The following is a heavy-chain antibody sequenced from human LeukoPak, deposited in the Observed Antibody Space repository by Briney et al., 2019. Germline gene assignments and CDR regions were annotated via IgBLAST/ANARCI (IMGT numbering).Heavy chain of an antibody. Sequence: GGSLRLSCAASGFTFISYSMSWVRQAPGKGLEWVSAISGSGNSTYYADSVKGRFTISRDNSKNTLHLQMNTLRAEDTALYYCARGQYCSSTSCYVIGAFDIWGQGTMVTVSS. V-gene: IGHV3-23*01. CDR3: ARGQYCSSTSCYVIGAFDI. J-gene: IGHJ3*02. CDR2: ISGSGNST. CDR1: GFTFISYS. D-gene: IGHD2-2*01.